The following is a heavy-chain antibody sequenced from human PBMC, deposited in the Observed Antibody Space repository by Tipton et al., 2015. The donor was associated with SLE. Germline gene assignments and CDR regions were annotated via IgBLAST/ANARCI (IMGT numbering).Heavy chain of an antibody. V-gene: IGHV4-4*07. Sequence: GLVKPSETLSLICFVSGDSMSNYYWSWIRQPAGKGLEWIGRIDASGSTNYNPSLKSRVTMSVDTSKNQFSLKLSSVTAADTAVYYCARAGGSYDAFDIWGQGTMVTVSS. CDR3: ARAGGSYDAFDI. J-gene: IGHJ3*02. CDR2: IDASGST. D-gene: IGHD3-10*01. CDR1: GDSMSNYY.